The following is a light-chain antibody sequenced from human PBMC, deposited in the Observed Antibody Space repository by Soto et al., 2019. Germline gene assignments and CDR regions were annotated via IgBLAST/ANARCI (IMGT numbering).Light chain of an antibody. CDR1: GNEIGGYNF. CDR3: NSYSGGNTLYV. J-gene: IGLJ1*01. V-gene: IGLV2-14*01. Sequence: QSVLTQPSSMPGSPGRSMTIPSNGTGNEIGGYNFVSWFQQHPGKAPKLLICDVTRRPSGVSDRFSGSKSGNTASLTISGLQAEDEADYYCNSYSGGNTLYVFGSGT. CDR2: DVT.